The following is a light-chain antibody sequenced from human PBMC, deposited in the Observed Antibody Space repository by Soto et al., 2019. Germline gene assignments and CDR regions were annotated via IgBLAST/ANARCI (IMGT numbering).Light chain of an antibody. CDR3: QQLHTYHLT. Sequence: DIQLTQSPSFLSASIGDSVTITCRASQAIGPYLAWYQQKPGKAPNLLVSAASTLHSGVPSRFSGSGSGTEFTLTISGLQPEDVATYYCQQLHTYHLTFGGGTKVQIK. CDR2: AAS. J-gene: IGKJ4*01. CDR1: QAIGPY. V-gene: IGKV1-9*01.